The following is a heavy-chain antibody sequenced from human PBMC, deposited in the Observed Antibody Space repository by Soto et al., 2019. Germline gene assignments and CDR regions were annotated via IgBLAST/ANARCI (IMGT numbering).Heavy chain of an antibody. CDR1: GYTFTDYY. J-gene: IGHJ3*02. CDR2: ISAYNGNT. Sequence: GASVKVSCKASGYTFTDYYLHWVRRAPGQGLEWMGWISAYNGNTNYAQKLQGRVTMTTDTSTSTAYMELRSLRSDDTAVYYCARDLGCSGGSCYSPDAFDIWGQGTMVTVS. V-gene: IGHV1-18*04. D-gene: IGHD2-15*01. CDR3: ARDLGCSGGSCYSPDAFDI.